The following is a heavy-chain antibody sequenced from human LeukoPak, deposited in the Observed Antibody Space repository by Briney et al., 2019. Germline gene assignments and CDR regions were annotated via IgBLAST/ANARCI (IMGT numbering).Heavy chain of an antibody. CDR3: ARGPRSSTSFARSDWFDP. CDR2: IYYSGST. J-gene: IGHJ5*01. V-gene: IGHV4-31*03. Sequence: PSETLSLTCTVSGGSISSGGYYWSWIRQHPGKGLEWIGYIYYSGSTYYNPSLKSRVTISVDTSKNQFSLKLSSVTAADTAVYYCARGPRSSTSFARSDWFDPWGQGTLVTVSS. CDR1: GGSISSGGYY. D-gene: IGHD2-2*01.